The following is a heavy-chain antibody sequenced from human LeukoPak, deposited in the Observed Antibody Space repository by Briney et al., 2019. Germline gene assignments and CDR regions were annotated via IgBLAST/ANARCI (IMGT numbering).Heavy chain of an antibody. V-gene: IGHV4-59*01. J-gene: IGHJ4*02. CDR2: IYYSGST. CDR1: GGSFSGYY. Sequence: SETLSLTCAVYGGSFSGYYWNWILQPPGKGLEWIVYIYYSGSTNYNPSLKSRVTISIDTPKNQFSLQLRSVTVADTAVYYCAREVPFCSSGGSCYRRFDSWGQGTLVIASS. D-gene: IGHD2-15*01. CDR3: AREVPFCSSGGSCYRRFDS.